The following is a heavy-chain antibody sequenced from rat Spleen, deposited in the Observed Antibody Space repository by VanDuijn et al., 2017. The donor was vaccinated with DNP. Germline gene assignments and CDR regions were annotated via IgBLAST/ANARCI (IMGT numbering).Heavy chain of an antibody. CDR1: GFTFSTAW. CDR2: IKAKSNNYAT. Sequence: EVQVLESGGGLVQPGNSLKLSCATSGFTFSTAWMYWYRQFPEKRLEWVARIKAKSNNYATDYTESVKGRFTISRDDSKSSIYRQMSNLKEEDTAIYYCASYYGYNYWYFDFWGPGTMVTVSS. CDR3: ASYYGYNYWYFDF. V-gene: IGHV6-6*01. D-gene: IGHD1-9*01. J-gene: IGHJ1*01.